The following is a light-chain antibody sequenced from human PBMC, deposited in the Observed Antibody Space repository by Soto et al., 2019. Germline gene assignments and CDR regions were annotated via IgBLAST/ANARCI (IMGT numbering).Light chain of an antibody. J-gene: IGKJ1*01. Sequence: EIVLTQSPGTLSLSPGERATLSCRASESVSSTSLAWYQQKPGQAPRLLMYDTSSRAAGIPDRFRGSGSGTDFTLTINRLEPEDFAVYYCQQYASSTGTFGQGTRVEIK. CDR3: QQYASSTGT. CDR1: ESVSSTS. CDR2: DTS. V-gene: IGKV3-20*01.